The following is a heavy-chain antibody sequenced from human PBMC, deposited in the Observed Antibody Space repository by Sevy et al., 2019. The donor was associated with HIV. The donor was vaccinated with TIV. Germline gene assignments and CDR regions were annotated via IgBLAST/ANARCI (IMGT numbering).Heavy chain of an antibody. CDR3: ARHPYYYESSGYLPWLDP. D-gene: IGHD3-22*01. CDR1: GYSFTSYW. CDR2: IYPGDSDT. V-gene: IGHV5-51*01. J-gene: IGHJ5*02. Sequence: GESLKISCKGSGYSFTSYWIGWVRQMPGKGLEWMGIIYPGDSDTRYSRSFQGQVTISADKSISTAYLQWSSLKASDTAMYYCARHPYYYESSGYLPWLDPWGQGTLVTVSS.